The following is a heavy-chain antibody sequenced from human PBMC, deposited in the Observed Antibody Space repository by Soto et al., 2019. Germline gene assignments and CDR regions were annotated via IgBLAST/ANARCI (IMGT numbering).Heavy chain of an antibody. J-gene: IGHJ4*02. CDR1: GGSFSGYF. CDR2: INHSGTT. D-gene: IGHD6-13*01. CDR3: AGGEQLVDY. Sequence: LLQLRRTLSLTCAVYGGSFSGYFWSWIRQPPGKGLEWIGEINHSGTTNYNPSLKSRVTLSVDTSKNQFSLKLSSVTAADTAWYYGAGGEQLVDYWGQGTLVTVSS. V-gene: IGHV4-34*01.